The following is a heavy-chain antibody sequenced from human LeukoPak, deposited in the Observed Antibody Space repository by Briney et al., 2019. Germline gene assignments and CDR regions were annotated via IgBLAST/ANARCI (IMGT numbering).Heavy chain of an antibody. Sequence: GGSLRLSCAASGFTFSSYSMNWVRQAPGKGLEWVSYISGSGTTIYYADSVKGRFTISRDNSKNTLYLQMNSLRVEDTAVYYCALGLVTDYWGQGTLVTVSS. J-gene: IGHJ4*02. CDR3: ALGLVTDY. CDR1: GFTFSSYS. CDR2: ISGSGTTI. D-gene: IGHD3-9*01. V-gene: IGHV3-48*01.